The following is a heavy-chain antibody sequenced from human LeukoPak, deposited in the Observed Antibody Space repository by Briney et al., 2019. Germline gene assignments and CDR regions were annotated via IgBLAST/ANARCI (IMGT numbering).Heavy chain of an antibody. CDR1: GFTFSSHW. CDR2: INADGSAT. D-gene: IGHD3-16*01. J-gene: IGHJ4*02. Sequence: GESLKISCAASGFTFSSHWMHWVRQAPEKGLVGVSHINADGSATYYAASVKGRFTISRDNAKNSLYLQMNSLRAEDTAVYYCARDRGGRDFDYWGQGTLVTVSS. CDR3: ARDRGGRDFDY. V-gene: IGHV3-74*01.